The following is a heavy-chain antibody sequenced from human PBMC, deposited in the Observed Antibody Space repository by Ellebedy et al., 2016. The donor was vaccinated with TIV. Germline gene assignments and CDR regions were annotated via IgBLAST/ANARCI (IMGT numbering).Heavy chain of an antibody. V-gene: IGHV1-2*02. D-gene: IGHD2-21*01. CDR1: VYTVTGYY. CDR2: INPNNGDT. J-gene: IGHJ6*02. CDR3: ARGDKGLDV. Sequence: AASVKVSCKASVYTVTGYYIHWVRQAPGQGLEWMGRINPNNGDTNYAQKFKGRVTMTRDTSINTVYMEVRRLRSDDTAVYYCARGDKGLDVWGQGTTVTVSS.